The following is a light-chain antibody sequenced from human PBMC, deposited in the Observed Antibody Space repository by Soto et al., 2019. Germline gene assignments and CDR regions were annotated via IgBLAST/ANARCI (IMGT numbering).Light chain of an antibody. Sequence: DIQMTQSPSTMSASVGDRVTITCRASQSIDSWLAWYQQKPGKAPKLLIYKASTLKSGVPSRFSGSGSGTDFTLTISSLEPEDFAVYYCQQRSNWPRTFGQGTKVDI. CDR3: QQRSNWPRT. CDR2: KAS. CDR1: QSIDSW. V-gene: IGKV1-5*03. J-gene: IGKJ1*01.